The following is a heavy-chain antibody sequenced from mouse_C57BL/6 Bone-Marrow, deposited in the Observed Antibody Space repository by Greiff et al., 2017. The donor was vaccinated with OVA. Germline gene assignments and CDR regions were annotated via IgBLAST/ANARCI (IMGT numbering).Heavy chain of an antibody. V-gene: IGHV1-81*01. CDR2: IYPRSGNT. D-gene: IGHD1-1*01. J-gene: IGHJ2*01. Sequence: QVQLQQSGAELARPGASVKLSCKASGYTFTSYGISWVKQRTGQGLEWIGEIYPRSGNTSYNEKFKGKATLTADKSSSTAYMELRSLTSEDSAVYYCARGKFITTYGGQGTTLTVSS. CDR1: GYTFTSYG. CDR3: ARGKFITTY.